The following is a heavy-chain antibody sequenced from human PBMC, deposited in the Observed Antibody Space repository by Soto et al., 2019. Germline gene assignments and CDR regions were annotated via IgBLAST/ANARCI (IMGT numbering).Heavy chain of an antibody. Sequence: SETLSLTCTVSGDSISSDYYHWTWIRQSPGKGLEWIGYIHHSGSILYNPSLKSRVTISVDTSKNQFSLQLNSATPEDTAVYYCARDGYSSGWSRSKPFDYWGQGTLVTVSS. CDR2: IHHSGSI. J-gene: IGHJ4*02. CDR1: GDSISSDYYH. D-gene: IGHD6-19*01. CDR3: ARDGYSSGWSRSKPFDY. V-gene: IGHV4-30-4*08.